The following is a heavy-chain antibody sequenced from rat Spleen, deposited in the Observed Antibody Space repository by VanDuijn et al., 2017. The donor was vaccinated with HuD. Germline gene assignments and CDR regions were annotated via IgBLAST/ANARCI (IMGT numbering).Heavy chain of an antibody. CDR2: MWSGGST. V-gene: IGHV2S63*01. Sequence: VQLKESGPGLVQPSQTLSLTCTVSGFSLTDYSVHWVRQPPGKGLEWMGVMWSGGSTAYNSALKSRLSISKDTSKSQVFLKRNSLQTEDTATYYCVWDYYSGHYWGQGVMVTVSS. CDR3: VWDYYSGHY. CDR1: GFSLTDYS. J-gene: IGHJ2*01. D-gene: IGHD1-1*01.